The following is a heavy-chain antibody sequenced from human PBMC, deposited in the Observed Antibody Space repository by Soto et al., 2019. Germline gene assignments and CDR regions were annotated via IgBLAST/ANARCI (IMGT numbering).Heavy chain of an antibody. Sequence: EVPLVESGGGLVQPGGSLRLSCAASGFTFSRFWMHWVRQAPGKGLVWVSRINTDGSSTTYAASVKGRFTISRDNAKYPLSLQMASLRAEDTGFFYCTRDCGAYSSTRSFYFDSWGQGTLVTASS. V-gene: IGHV3-74*01. CDR3: TRDCGAYSSTRSFYFDS. CDR1: GFTFSRFW. J-gene: IGHJ4*02. CDR2: INTDGSST. D-gene: IGHD6-13*01.